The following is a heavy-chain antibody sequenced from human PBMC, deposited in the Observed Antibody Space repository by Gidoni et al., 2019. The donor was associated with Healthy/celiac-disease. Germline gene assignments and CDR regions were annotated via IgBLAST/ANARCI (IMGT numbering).Heavy chain of an antibody. V-gene: IGHV4-4*02. CDR3: ARVLTWWDTSSAFDI. Sequence: KSRVTISVDKSKNQFSLKLSSVTAADTAVYYCARVLTWWDTSSAFDIWGQGTMVTVSS. J-gene: IGHJ3*02. D-gene: IGHD2-15*01.